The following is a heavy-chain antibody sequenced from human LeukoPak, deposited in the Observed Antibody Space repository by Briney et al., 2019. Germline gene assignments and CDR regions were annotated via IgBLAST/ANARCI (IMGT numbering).Heavy chain of an antibody. CDR2: IKSDGTST. CDR3: TTDTRRVVVPK. D-gene: IGHD2-15*01. CDR1: GFTFSSYA. J-gene: IGHJ4*02. Sequence: GGSLRLSCAASGFTFSSYAMSWVRQAPGKGLVWVSHIKSDGTSTNYADSVKGRFTISRDNAKNTLFLQMNNLKTEDTAVYYCTTDTRRVVVPKWGQGTLVTVSS. V-gene: IGHV3-74*01.